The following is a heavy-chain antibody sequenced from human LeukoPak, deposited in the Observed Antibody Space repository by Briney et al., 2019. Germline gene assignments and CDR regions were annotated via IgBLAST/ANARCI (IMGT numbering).Heavy chain of an antibody. Sequence: SETLSLTFSVSNGSISTYYWSWIRQSPGKGLEWIGYIYYGGTTSYNPSLKRRVTISVHSPKNHFSLRLTSLTAADTALYYCARHGGTPDYFDSWGPGSLVIVSS. J-gene: IGHJ4*02. CDR2: IYYGGTT. V-gene: IGHV4-59*08. CDR3: ARHGGTPDYFDS. D-gene: IGHD1-26*01. CDR1: NGSISTYY.